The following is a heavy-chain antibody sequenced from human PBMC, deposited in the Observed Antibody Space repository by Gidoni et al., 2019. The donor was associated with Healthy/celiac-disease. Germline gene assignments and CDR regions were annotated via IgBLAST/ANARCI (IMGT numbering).Heavy chain of an antibody. CDR1: GYTFTSYA. J-gene: IGHJ6*02. V-gene: IGHV1-3*01. CDR3: ARVEGLSGMDV. CDR2: INPGNGNT. Sequence: QVQRVQSGAEVKKPGASVKVSCKASGYTFTSYAMHWVRQAPGQRLEWMGWINPGNGNTKYSQKFQGRVTLTRDTSASTAYMELSSLRSDDTAVYYCARVEGLSGMDVWGQGTTVTVSS.